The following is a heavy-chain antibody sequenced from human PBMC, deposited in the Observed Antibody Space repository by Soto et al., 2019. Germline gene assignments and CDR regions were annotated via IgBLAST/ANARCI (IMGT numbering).Heavy chain of an antibody. CDR2: IDPSDSQT. J-gene: IGHJ1*01. CDR3: SRVQRCSSHPDYSAF. CDR1: GYSFAGYW. V-gene: IGHV5-10-1*01. D-gene: IGHD2-21*01. Sequence: GESLKISCKGSGYSFAGYWITWVRQKPGKGLEWMGRIDPSDSQTYYSPSFRGHVTISATTSITTVYLQWSSLRASDSAMYYCSRVQRCSSHPDYSAFRGQGTPVTVSS.